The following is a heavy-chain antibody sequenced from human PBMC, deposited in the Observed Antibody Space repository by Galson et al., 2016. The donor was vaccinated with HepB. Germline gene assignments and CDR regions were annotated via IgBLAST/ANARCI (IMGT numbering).Heavy chain of an antibody. CDR2: INAGNGNT. CDR1: GHTLTNYA. J-gene: IGHJ3*02. V-gene: IGHV1-3*01. D-gene: IGHD1-26*01. CDR3: ARVTVYSGSYYYAFEI. Sequence: SVKVSCKASGHTLTNYAIHWVRQAPGQRLEWMGWINAGNGNTKYSQRFQGRVTITRDTSASTAYMELNSLRSEDTAVYYCARVTVYSGSYYYAFEIWGQGTVVTVSS.